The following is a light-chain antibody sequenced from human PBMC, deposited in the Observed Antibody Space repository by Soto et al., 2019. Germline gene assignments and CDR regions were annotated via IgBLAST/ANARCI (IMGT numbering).Light chain of an antibody. CDR3: QQYYSTPFT. J-gene: IGKJ3*01. CDR1: QSVLYSSNNKNY. V-gene: IGKV4-1*01. Sequence: IVMTQSPDSLCVSLGERATINFKSSQSVLYSSNNKNYLAWYQQKPGQPPKLLVYWASTRESGVPDRFSGSGSGTDFTLTISSLQAEDVAVYYCQQYYSTPFTVGPGTKVDI. CDR2: WAS.